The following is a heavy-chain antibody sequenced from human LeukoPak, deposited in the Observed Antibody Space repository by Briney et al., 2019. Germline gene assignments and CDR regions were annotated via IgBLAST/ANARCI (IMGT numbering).Heavy chain of an antibody. CDR2: ISSSGSTI. J-gene: IGHJ6*03. CDR1: GFTFSDYY. Sequence: GGSLRLSCVASGFTFSDYYMSWIRQAPGKGLEWVSYISSSGSTIYYADSVKGRFTISRDNSKNTLYLQMNSLRTEDTAVYYCAKDSYYYYIDVWGKGTTVTVSS. V-gene: IGHV3-11*04. CDR3: AKDSYYYYIDV.